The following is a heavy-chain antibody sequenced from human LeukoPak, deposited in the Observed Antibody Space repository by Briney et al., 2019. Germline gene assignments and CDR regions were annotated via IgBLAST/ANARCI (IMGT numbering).Heavy chain of an antibody. J-gene: IGHJ4*02. CDR1: GFTFSSYA. Sequence: GGSLRLSCAASGFTFSSYAMSWVRQAPGKGLEWASAISGSGGSTYYADSVKGRFTISRDNSKNTLYLQMNSLRAEDTAVYYCAKALGFMVRGVPIDYWGQGTLVTVSS. D-gene: IGHD3-10*01. V-gene: IGHV3-23*01. CDR2: ISGSGGST. CDR3: AKALGFMVRGVPIDY.